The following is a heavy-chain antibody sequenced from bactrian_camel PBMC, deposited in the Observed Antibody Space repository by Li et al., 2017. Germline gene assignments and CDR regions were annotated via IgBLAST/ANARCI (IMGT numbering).Heavy chain of an antibody. V-gene: IGHV3-2*01. Sequence: HVQLVESGGGSVQPGGSLRLSCAASGFRFSAYYMAWVRQAPGKGLEWVSSIYSDGRNTYYADSVKGRFTISRDNAKNTVYLQMNSLESEDTALYYCTTDVAVGGNYWGQGTQVTVS. CDR2: IYSDGRNT. CDR3: TTDVAVGGNY. J-gene: IGHJ4*01. CDR1: GFRFSAYY. D-gene: IGHD5*01.